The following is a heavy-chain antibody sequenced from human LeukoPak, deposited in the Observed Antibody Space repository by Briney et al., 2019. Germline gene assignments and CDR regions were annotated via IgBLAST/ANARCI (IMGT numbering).Heavy chain of an antibody. Sequence: ASVKVSCKASGYTFTSYGISWVRQAPGQGLEWMGWISAYNGNTNYAQKFQGRVTITTDESTSTAYMELSSLRSEDTAVYYCARDNSYGYDYWGQGTLVTVSS. D-gene: IGHD5-18*01. V-gene: IGHV1-18*01. J-gene: IGHJ4*02. CDR3: ARDNSYGYDY. CDR1: GYTFTSYG. CDR2: ISAYNGNT.